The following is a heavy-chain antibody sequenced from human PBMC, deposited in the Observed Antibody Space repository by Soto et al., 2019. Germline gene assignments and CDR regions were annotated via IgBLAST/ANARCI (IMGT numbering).Heavy chain of an antibody. V-gene: IGHV3-21*01. CDR2: ISSSSSYI. CDR1: GFTFSSYS. D-gene: IGHD1-26*01. CDR3: ACSGSYLRSWYYFDY. J-gene: IGHJ4*02. Sequence: GGSLRLSCAASGFTFSSYSMNWVRQAPGKGLEWVSSISSSSSYIYYADSVKGRFTISRDNAKNSLYLQMNSLRAEDTAVYYCACSGSYLRSWYYFDYWGQGTLVTVSS.